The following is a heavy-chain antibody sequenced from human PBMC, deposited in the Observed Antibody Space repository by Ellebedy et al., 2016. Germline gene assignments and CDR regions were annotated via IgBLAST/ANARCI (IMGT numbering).Heavy chain of an antibody. D-gene: IGHD1-26*01. V-gene: IGHV3-23*01. CDR2: ISGSGGST. J-gene: IGHJ5*02. Sequence: GESLKISXAASGFTFSSYAMSWVRQAPGKGLEWVSAISGSGGSTYYADSVKGRFTISRDNSKNTLYLQMNSLRAEDTAVYYCAKDGTDGWELAPGQFDPWGQGTLVTVSS. CDR1: GFTFSSYA. CDR3: AKDGTDGWELAPGQFDP.